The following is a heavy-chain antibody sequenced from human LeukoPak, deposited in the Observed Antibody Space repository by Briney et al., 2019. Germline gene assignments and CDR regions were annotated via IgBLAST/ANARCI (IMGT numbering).Heavy chain of an antibody. J-gene: IGHJ3*02. Sequence: ASVKVSCEASGYTFTSYGISWVRQAPGQGLEWMGWISAYNGNTNYAQKLQGRVTMTTDTSTSTAYMELRSLRSDDTAVYYCARGRYPLYYYDSSGYTDAFDIWGQGTMVTVSS. CDR3: ARGRYPLYYYDSSGYTDAFDI. V-gene: IGHV1-18*01. CDR1: GYTFTSYG. CDR2: ISAYNGNT. D-gene: IGHD3-22*01.